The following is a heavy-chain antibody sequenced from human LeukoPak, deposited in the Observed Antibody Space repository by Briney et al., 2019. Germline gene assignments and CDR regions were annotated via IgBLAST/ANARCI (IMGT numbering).Heavy chain of an antibody. Sequence: VATVKVSCKASGYTFTNFPIGLVRQAPGQGLEWMGWISAYNGYTKYAPSLQGRVTMTTDTSTSTAYMQLRSLRSDDTAMYYCARVGGNYEGLIDYWGQGTLVTVSS. D-gene: IGHD1-26*01. CDR3: ARVGGNYEGLIDY. CDR1: GYTFTNFP. J-gene: IGHJ4*02. V-gene: IGHV1-18*01. CDR2: ISAYNGYT.